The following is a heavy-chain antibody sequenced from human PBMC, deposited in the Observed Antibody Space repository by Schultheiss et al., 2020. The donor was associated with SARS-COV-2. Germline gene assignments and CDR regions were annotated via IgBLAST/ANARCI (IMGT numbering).Heavy chain of an antibody. V-gene: IGHV4-39*07. CDR3: ARVGGRLGYIVVVPAARRANWFDP. CDR2: INHSGST. J-gene: IGHJ5*02. Sequence: SQTLSLTCTVSGGSISSSSYYWSWIRQPPGKGLEWIGEINHSGSTNYNPSLKSRVTISVDTSKNQFSLKLSSVTAADTAVYYCARVGGRLGYIVVVPAARRANWFDPWGQGTLVTVSS. CDR1: GGSISSSSYY. D-gene: IGHD2-2*01.